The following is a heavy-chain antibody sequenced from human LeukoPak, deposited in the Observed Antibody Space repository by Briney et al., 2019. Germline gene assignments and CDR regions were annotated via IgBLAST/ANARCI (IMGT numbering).Heavy chain of an antibody. Sequence: PGGSLRLSCAASGFTFSIYGMHWVRQAPGKGLEWVAVIWYGGSNKYYADSVKGRFTISRDNSKNTLYLQMNSLRAEDTAVYYCAKDTGYCSSTSCYSPLDYWGQGTLVTVSS. CDR1: GFTFSIYG. CDR2: IWYGGSNK. V-gene: IGHV3-30*02. D-gene: IGHD2-2*01. J-gene: IGHJ4*02. CDR3: AKDTGYCSSTSCYSPLDY.